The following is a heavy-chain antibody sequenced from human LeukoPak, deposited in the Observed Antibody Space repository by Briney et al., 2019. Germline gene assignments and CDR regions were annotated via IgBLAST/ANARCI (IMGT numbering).Heavy chain of an antibody. Sequence: QPGGSLRLSCAASGFTFNTYAMHWVRQAPGKGLEWVAVLSYDGSIKYDADSVKGRFTISRDNSKKTLYLQMNSLRPEDTAVYYCAKAGPQQHGSGTNADYGMDVWGQGTTVTVSS. D-gene: IGHD3-10*01. J-gene: IGHJ6*02. CDR1: GFTFNTYA. CDR3: AKAGPQQHGSGTNADYGMDV. V-gene: IGHV3-30*18. CDR2: LSYDGSIK.